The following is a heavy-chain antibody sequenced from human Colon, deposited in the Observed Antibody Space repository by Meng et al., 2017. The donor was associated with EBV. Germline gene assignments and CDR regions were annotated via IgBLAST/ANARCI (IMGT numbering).Heavy chain of an antibody. J-gene: IGHJ5*02. CDR1: GDSISSGDYS. CDR2: IYHGGTT. D-gene: IGHD2-21*02. V-gene: IGHV4-30-2*01. Sequence: HLLPTDPDSGLVQPSQSLSLTCAVSGDSISSGDYSWSWIRQPPGQGLEWIGYIYHGGTTYNTSLKSRVTISVDNSKNQFSLRLTSVTAADTAVYYCARGPYCGGDCYWFDPWGQGTLVTVSS. CDR3: ARGPYCGGDCYWFDP.